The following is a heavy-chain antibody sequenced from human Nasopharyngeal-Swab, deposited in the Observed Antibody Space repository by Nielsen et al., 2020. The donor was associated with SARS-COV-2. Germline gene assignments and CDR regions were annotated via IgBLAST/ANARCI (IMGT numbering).Heavy chain of an antibody. J-gene: IGHJ6*02. CDR3: AGGQGTVTTYYYYGMDV. Sequence: GGSLRPSCPASGFTFSSYGMHWVRQAPGKGLEWVAVIWYDGSNKYYADSVKGRFTISRDNSKNTLYLQMNSLRAEDTAVYYCAGGQGTVTTYYYYGMDVWGQGTTVTVSS. V-gene: IGHV3-33*01. CDR1: GFTFSSYG. D-gene: IGHD4-17*01. CDR2: IWYDGSNK.